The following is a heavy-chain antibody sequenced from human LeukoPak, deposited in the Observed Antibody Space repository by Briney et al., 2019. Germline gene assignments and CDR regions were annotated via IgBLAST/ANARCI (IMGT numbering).Heavy chain of an antibody. D-gene: IGHD3-22*01. Sequence: GGSLRLSCAASGFTFSSYDMHWVRQATGKGLEWVSAIGTAGDTYYPGSVKGRFTISRENAKNSLYLQMNSLRAGDTSVYYCARAIHYYDSSGSLKGGWFDPWGQGTLVTVSS. CDR1: GFTFSSYD. CDR2: IGTAGDT. V-gene: IGHV3-13*01. CDR3: ARAIHYYDSSGSLKGGWFDP. J-gene: IGHJ5*02.